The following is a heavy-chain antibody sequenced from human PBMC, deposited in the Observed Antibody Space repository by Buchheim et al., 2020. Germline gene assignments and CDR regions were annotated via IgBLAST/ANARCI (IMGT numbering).Heavy chain of an antibody. Sequence: EVQLVESGGGLVQPGRSLRLSCTASEFTFVDYAMSWFRQAPGKGLEWVGCIRSNAYGGTTEYAASVKGRFTISRDDSKSIAYLQMNSLETDDTAVYYCTRESDHIRRWLPFSDYWGQGTL. J-gene: IGHJ4*02. V-gene: IGHV3-49*03. CDR3: TRESDHIRRWLPFSDY. CDR2: IRSNAYGGTT. CDR1: EFTFVDYA. D-gene: IGHD5-24*01.